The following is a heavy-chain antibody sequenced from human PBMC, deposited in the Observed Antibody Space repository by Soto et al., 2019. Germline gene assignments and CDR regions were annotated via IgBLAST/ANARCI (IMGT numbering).Heavy chain of an antibody. CDR1: GGTFSSYT. CDR2: IIPILGIA. Sequence: QVQLVQSGAEVKKPGSSVKVSCKASGGTFSSYTISWVRQAPGQGLEWMGRIIPILGIANYAQKFQGRVTLTAYKFTSIAFMELSSLRSVDTAVYYCSSLLLFGIHGPSYYSMDVWGQGTTVTVSS. D-gene: IGHD3-10*01. J-gene: IGHJ6*02. CDR3: SSLLLFGIHGPSYYSMDV. V-gene: IGHV1-69*02.